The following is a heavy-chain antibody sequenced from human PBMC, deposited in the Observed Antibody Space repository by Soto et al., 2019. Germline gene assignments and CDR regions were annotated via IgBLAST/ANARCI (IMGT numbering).Heavy chain of an antibody. CDR3: AKEYCGSTSCYIDY. J-gene: IGHJ4*02. CDR2: ISGSGGST. CDR1: GFTFSSYA. Sequence: EVQLLESGGGLVQPGGSLRLSCAASGFTFSSYAMSWVRQAPGKGLEWVSAISGSGGSTYYADSVKGRFTISRDKSKNTLYLQINSLRAEDTAVYYCAKEYCGSTSCYIDYWGQGTLVTVSS. V-gene: IGHV3-23*01. D-gene: IGHD2-2*02.